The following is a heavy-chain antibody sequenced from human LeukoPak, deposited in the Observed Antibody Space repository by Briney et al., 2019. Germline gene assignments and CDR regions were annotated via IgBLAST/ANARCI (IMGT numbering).Heavy chain of an antibody. CDR2: ISSSGSNI. V-gene: IGHV3-11*01. Sequence: GGSLSLFCAASGFTFSNYYMSWIRQDPGDGLEWVSYISSSGSNISYADSVQGRFTISRDNAKNSLYLQMNSLRAEDTAVYYCARDYRGSYGLDYWGQGTLVTVSS. CDR3: ARDYRGSYGLDY. CDR1: GFTFSNYY. J-gene: IGHJ4*02. D-gene: IGHD1-26*01.